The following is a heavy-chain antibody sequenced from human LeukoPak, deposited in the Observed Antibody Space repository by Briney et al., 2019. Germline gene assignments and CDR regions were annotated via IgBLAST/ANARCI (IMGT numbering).Heavy chain of an antibody. J-gene: IGHJ4*02. Sequence: GGSLRLSCAASGFTFSSYSMNWVRQAPGKGLEWVSSISSSSSYIYYADSVKGRFTISRDNAKNSLYLQMNSLRAEDTAVYYCARDEAGRDYGPNYFDYWGQGTLVTVSS. CDR2: ISSSSSYI. V-gene: IGHV3-21*01. CDR3: ARDEAGRDYGPNYFDY. CDR1: GFTFSSYS. D-gene: IGHD4-17*01.